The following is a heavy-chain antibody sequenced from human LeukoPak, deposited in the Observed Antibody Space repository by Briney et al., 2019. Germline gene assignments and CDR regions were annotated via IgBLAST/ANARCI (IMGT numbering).Heavy chain of an antibody. J-gene: IGHJ3*02. CDR3: ASSSSGWDAFDI. CDR1: GYTFTSYY. CDR2: INPSGGST. V-gene: IGHV1-46*01. Sequence: ASVKVSCKASGYTFTSYYMHWVRQAPGQGLEWMGIINPSGGSTSYAQKFQGRVTMTRDTSTSTVYMELSSLRSEDTAVYYCASSSSGWDAFDIWGQGTMVTVSS. D-gene: IGHD6-19*01.